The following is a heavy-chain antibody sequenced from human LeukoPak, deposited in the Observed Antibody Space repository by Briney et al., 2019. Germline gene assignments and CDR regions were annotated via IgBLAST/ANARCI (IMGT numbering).Heavy chain of an antibody. V-gene: IGHV1-3*01. CDR3: ARGRMAGTYVFDY. J-gene: IGHJ4*02. D-gene: IGHD6-19*01. CDR1: GYTFTSYA. CDR2: INAGNGNT. Sequence: EASVKVSCKASGYTFTSYAMHWVRQAPGQRLEWMGWINAGNGNTKCSQKFQGRVTITADESTSTAYMELSSLRSEDTAVYYCARGRMAGTYVFDYWGQGTLVTVSS.